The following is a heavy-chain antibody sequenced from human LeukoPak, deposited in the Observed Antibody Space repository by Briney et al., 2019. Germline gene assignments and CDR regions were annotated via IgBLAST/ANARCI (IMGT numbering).Heavy chain of an antibody. V-gene: IGHV4-39*07. Sequence: SSETLSLTCTVSGGSISSSSYYWGWIRQPPGKGLEWIGSIYYSGSTYYNPSLKSRVTISVDTSKNQFSLKLSSVTAADTAVYYCARDSEVMFDPWGQGTLVTVSS. CDR1: GGSISSSSYY. CDR3: ARDSEVMFDP. J-gene: IGHJ5*02. D-gene: IGHD2-21*01. CDR2: IYYSGST.